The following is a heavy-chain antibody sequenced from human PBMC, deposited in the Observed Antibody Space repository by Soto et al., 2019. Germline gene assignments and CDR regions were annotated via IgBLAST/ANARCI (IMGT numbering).Heavy chain of an antibody. CDR3: APRELQTPCAPFQH. CDR1: GYTFTSYD. V-gene: IGHV1-8*01. Sequence: ASVKVSCKASGYTFTSYDINWVRQATGQGLEWMGWMNPNSGNTGYAQKFQGRVTMTRNTSISTAYMELSSLRSEDTAVYYCAPRELQTPCAPFQHWGQGTLVTVSS. CDR2: MNPNSGNT. D-gene: IGHD1-26*01. J-gene: IGHJ1*01.